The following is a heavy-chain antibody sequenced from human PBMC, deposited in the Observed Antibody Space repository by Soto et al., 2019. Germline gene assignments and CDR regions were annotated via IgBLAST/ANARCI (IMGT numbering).Heavy chain of an antibody. Sequence: PSEPLSLPCAVYVGSFSGYYWNWIRQRSVKVMEWIGRIYTGGSTNYNPSLKSRVTLSVDTSKNQFSLRLTSVTAADTAVYFCAGSPSDIVLVNEGEIRFDLWGQGTLVTVSS. J-gene: IGHJ5*02. V-gene: IGHV4-59*10. CDR1: VGSFSGYY. CDR2: IYTGGST. CDR3: AGSPSDIVLVNEGEIRFDL. D-gene: IGHD2-15*01.